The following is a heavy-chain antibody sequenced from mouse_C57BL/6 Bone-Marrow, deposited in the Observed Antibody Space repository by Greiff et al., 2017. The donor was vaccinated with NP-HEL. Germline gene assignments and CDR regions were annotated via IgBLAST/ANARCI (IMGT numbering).Heavy chain of an antibody. Sequence: VQLQQSGPELVKPGASVKISCQASGYAFSSPWMNWVKQRPGKGLEWIGRIYSGDGDTNYNGKFKGKATLTTDKSSSTAYMQHSSLTSEDSAVYFCAGDGSSPYWGQGTTLTVAS. CDR1: GYAFSSPW. J-gene: IGHJ2*01. D-gene: IGHD1-1*01. CDR2: IYSGDGDT. V-gene: IGHV1-82*01. CDR3: AGDGSSPY.